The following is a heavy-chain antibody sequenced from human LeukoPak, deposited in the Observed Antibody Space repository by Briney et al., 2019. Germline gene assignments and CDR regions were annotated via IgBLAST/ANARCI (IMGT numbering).Heavy chain of an antibody. CDR3: ARSDLGNYYDSSGPLHI. J-gene: IGHJ3*02. V-gene: IGHV1-3*01. CDR2: INAGNGNT. Sequence: ASVKVSCKASGYTFTSYAMHWVRQAPGQRLEWMGWINAGNGNTKYSQKFQGRVTITRDTSASTAYMELSSPRSEDTAVYYCARSDLGNYYDSSGPLHIWGQGTMVTVSS. CDR1: GYTFTSYA. D-gene: IGHD3-22*01.